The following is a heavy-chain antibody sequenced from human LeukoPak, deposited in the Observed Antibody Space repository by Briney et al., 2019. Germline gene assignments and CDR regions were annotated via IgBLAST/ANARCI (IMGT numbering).Heavy chain of an antibody. CDR3: ASVGDPRGYSSRLFDY. V-gene: IGHV1-2*02. CDR2: INPNSGGT. D-gene: IGHD6-13*01. Sequence: GASVKVSCKASGYTFTGYYMHWVRQAPGQGLEWMGWINPNSGGTNYPQKFQGRVTMTRDTSISTAYMELSRLRSDDTAVYYCASVGDPRGYSSRLFDYWGQGTLVTVSS. CDR1: GYTFTGYY. J-gene: IGHJ4*02.